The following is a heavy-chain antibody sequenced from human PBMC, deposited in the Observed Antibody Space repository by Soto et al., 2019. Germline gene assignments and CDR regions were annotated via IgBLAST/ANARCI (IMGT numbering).Heavy chain of an antibody. D-gene: IGHD2-15*01. CDR2: TYYRPKWYN. CDR1: GDSVSSNSAA. CDR3: SRDPAEGSGPGGWFDP. Sequence: SQTLSLTCAISGDSVSSNSAAWDSIRQSPSRGLEWLGRTYYRPKWYNDYAGSVKSRITINPDTSNNQFTLELKSVTREGTAVYYCSRDPAEGSGPGGWFDPWGQGTLVTVSS. J-gene: IGHJ5*02. V-gene: IGHV6-1*01.